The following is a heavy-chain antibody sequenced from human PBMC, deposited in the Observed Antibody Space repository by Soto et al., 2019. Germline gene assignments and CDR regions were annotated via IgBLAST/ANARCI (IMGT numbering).Heavy chain of an antibody. D-gene: IGHD6-19*01. J-gene: IGHJ4*02. CDR1: GFTFSSYA. Sequence: EVQLLESGGGLVQPGGSLRLSCAASGFTFSSYAMSWVRQAPGKGLEWVSAISGSGGSTYYADSVKGRFTISRDNSKNTLYLQMNRLRAEDTAVYYCEKDPTFGLAGYSSGWYRDWGQGTLVTVSS. CDR2: ISGSGGST. CDR3: EKDPTFGLAGYSSGWYRD. V-gene: IGHV3-23*01.